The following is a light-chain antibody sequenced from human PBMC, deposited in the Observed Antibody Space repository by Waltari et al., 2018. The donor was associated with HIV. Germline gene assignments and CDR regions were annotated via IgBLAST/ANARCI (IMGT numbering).Light chain of an antibody. CDR1: QTIGSS. Sequence: EIVLTQSPDFQSVTRKEKVTITCRASQTIGSSLHWYQQKPDQSPKLLIKYASQSFSGVPSRFSGSGSGTDFTLTINGLEAEDAATYYCHQSSNLPRTFGQGTKVEIK. CDR2: YAS. CDR3: HQSSNLPRT. J-gene: IGKJ1*01. V-gene: IGKV6-21*01.